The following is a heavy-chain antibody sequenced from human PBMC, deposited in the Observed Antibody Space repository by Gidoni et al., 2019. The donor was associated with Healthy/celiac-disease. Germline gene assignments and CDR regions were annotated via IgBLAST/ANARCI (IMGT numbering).Heavy chain of an antibody. V-gene: IGHV3-7*01. CDR2: IKQGGSEK. CDR3: ASPGIVVVTAAGVFDI. J-gene: IGHJ3*02. CDR1: GFTFSGSW. D-gene: IGHD2-21*02. Sequence: EVQLVESGGGLVQPGGSLRLSCAAAGFTFSGSWLGGGRQAPGKGLGWVANIKQGGSEKYYVDSVKGRFTISRDNAKNSLYLQMNSLRAEDTALYYCASPGIVVVTAAGVFDIWGQGTMVTVSS.